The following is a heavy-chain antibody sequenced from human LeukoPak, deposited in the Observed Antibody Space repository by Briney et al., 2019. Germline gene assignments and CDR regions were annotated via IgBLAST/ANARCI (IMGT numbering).Heavy chain of an antibody. J-gene: IGHJ4*02. D-gene: IGHD2-21*01. Sequence: SGTLSLTCAVSGGSISSSNWWSWVRQPPGKGLEWIGEIYHSGSTNYNPSLKSRVTISVDKSKNQLSLKLSSVTAADTAVYYCARQLAYCGGDCFFYWGQGTLVTVSS. V-gene: IGHV4-4*02. CDR2: IYHSGST. CDR3: ARQLAYCGGDCFFY. CDR1: GGSISSSNW.